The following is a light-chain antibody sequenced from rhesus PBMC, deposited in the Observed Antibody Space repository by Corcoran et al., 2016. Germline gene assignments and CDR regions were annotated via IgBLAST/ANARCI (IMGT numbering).Light chain of an antibody. CDR2: GAS. CDR3: QQTSNLST. Sequence: ETVVTQSPATLSLSPGERATLSCRASQNVGSYLAWYQQKPGQAPRLLIDGASNRATGIPDRFSGSGSGTDFPLTISSLEPEVVGVYFCQQTSNLSTFGGGTKVELK. CDR1: QNVGSY. J-gene: IGKJ4*01. V-gene: IGKV3-24*04.